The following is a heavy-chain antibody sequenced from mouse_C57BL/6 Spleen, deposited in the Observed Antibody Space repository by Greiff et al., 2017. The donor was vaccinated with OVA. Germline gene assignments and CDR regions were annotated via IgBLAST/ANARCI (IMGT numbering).Heavy chain of an antibody. CDR3: ARHAITHYAMDY. Sequence: VHLVESGAELVKPGASVKLSCKASGYTFTEYTIHWVKQRSGQGLEWIGWFYPGSGSIKYNEKFKDKATLTADKSSSTVYMELSRLTSEDSAVYFCARHAITHYAMDYWGQGTSVTVSS. V-gene: IGHV1-62-2*01. CDR1: GYTFTEYT. CDR2: FYPGSGSI. J-gene: IGHJ4*01. D-gene: IGHD1-1*01.